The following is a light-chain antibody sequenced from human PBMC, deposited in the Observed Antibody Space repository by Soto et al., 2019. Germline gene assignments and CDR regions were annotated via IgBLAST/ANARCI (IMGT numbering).Light chain of an antibody. CDR3: QQYGSSPRT. J-gene: IGKJ1*01. V-gene: IGKV3-20*01. CDR2: GTS. Sequence: EIVLTQSPGTLSLSPGERATLSCRASQNVGSRYLAWYQQKPGQAPRLLIYGTSNRATGIPARFSGSGSGTDFILTISSLEPGDLAVYYCQQYGSSPRTFGQGTKVDI. CDR1: QNVGSRY.